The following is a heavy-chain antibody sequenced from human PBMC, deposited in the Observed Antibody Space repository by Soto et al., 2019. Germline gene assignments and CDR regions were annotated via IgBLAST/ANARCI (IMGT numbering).Heavy chain of an antibody. CDR1: GFTFSSYG. CDR3: ARGSATEYYFDY. J-gene: IGHJ4*02. D-gene: IGHD3-10*01. Sequence: GGSLRLSCAASGFTFSSYGMHWVRQAPGKGLEWVAVIWYDGSNKYYADSVKGRFTISRDNSKNTLYLQMNSLRAEDTAVYYCARGSATEYYFDYWGQGTLVTVSS. V-gene: IGHV3-33*01. CDR2: IWYDGSNK.